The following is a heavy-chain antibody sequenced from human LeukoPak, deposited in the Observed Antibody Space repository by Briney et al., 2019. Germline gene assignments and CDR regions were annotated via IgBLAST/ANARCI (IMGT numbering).Heavy chain of an antibody. Sequence: ASVKVSCKASGYSFSSHDINWVRQATGQGLEWMGWMNPESGNTDHAQKFQGRVTMSRNTSISVAYLELSSLRSEDTAVYYCARDQMHNVLRFLEWSGYYYYYMDVWGKGTTVTVSS. CDR2: MNPESGNT. CDR3: ARDQMHNVLRFLEWSGYYYYYMDV. CDR1: GYSFSSHD. J-gene: IGHJ6*03. D-gene: IGHD3-3*01. V-gene: IGHV1-8*01.